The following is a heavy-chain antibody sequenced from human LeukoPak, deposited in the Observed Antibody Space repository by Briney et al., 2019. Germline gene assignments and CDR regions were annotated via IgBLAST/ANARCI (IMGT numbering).Heavy chain of an antibody. CDR2: INHSGST. V-gene: IGHV4-34*01. CDR1: GGSFSGYY. D-gene: IGHD3-10*01. J-gene: IGHJ4*02. Sequence: SETLSLTCAVYGGSFSGYYWSWIRQPPGKGLEWIGEINHSGSTNYNPSLKSRVTISVDTSKNQFSLKLSSVTAADTAVYYCARGRYGSGSYYNYWGQGTLVTVSS. CDR3: ARGRYGSGSYYNY.